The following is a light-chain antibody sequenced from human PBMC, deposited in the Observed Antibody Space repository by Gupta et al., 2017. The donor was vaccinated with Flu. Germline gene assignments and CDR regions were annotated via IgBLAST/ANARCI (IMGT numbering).Light chain of an antibody. CDR1: RNISSN. CDR2: AAS. CDR3: QQCHTSPLT. V-gene: IGKV1-39*01. J-gene: IGKJ4*01. Sequence: PSSLSASVGDRVTITCRASRNISSNLNWYQQTPGRVPKLLIYAASVLQTGDPSRISGSGSGTDFTLTISSLQPDDFATYYCQQCHTSPLTFGGGTSIEIK.